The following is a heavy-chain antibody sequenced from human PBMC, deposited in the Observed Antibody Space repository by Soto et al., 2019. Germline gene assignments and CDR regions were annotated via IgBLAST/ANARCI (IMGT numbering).Heavy chain of an antibody. J-gene: IGHJ4*02. Sequence: QVQLVQSGAEVKKPGSSVRVSCKASGDTFNFYSINWVRQAPGLGLEWMGRINPILSMSNYAQRFQGRVTRPANKSTRTAYRELRSLRSEETGMYYCASSYGSGSRAFDSWGQGALVTVSS. D-gene: IGHD3-10*01. CDR3: ASSYGSGSRAFDS. CDR1: GDTFNFYS. V-gene: IGHV1-69*02. CDR2: INPILSMS.